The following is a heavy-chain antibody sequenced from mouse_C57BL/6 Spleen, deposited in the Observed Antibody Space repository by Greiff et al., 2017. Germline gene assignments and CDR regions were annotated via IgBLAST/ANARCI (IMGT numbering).Heavy chain of an antibody. V-gene: IGHV1-64*01. CDR2: IHPNSGST. D-gene: IGHD2-1*01. Sequence: QVQLQQSGAELVKPGASVKLSCKASGYTFTSYWMHWVKQRPGQGLEWIGMIHPNSGSTNYNEKFKSKATLTVDKSSSTAYMQLSSLTSEDSAVYYCARRGNLYYAMDYWGQGTSVTVSS. CDR3: ARRGNLYYAMDY. J-gene: IGHJ4*01. CDR1: GYTFTSYW.